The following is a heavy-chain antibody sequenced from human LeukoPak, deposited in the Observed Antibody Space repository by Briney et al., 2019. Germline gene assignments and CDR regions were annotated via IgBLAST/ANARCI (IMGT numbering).Heavy chain of an antibody. D-gene: IGHD3-10*01. CDR3: ARDIFGELLPNWFDP. V-gene: IGHV1-24*01. J-gene: IGHJ5*02. CDR2: FDPEDGET. CDR1: GYTLTELS. Sequence: ASVKVSCKVSGYTLTELSMHWVRQAPGKGLEWMGGFDPEDGETIYAQKFQGRVTMTEDTSTDTAYMELSSLRSDDTAVYYCARDIFGELLPNWFDPWGQGTLVTVSS.